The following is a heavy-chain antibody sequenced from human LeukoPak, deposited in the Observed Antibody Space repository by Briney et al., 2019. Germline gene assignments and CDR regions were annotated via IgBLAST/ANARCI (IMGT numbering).Heavy chain of an antibody. CDR1: GYTFTSYG. D-gene: IGHD4-23*01. J-gene: IGHJ4*02. Sequence: ASVKVSCKASGYTFTSYGISWVRQAPGQGLEWMGWISAYNGNTNYAQKLQGRVTMTTDTSTSTAYMELRSLRSDDTAVYYCASQSRDYGGNTGFDYWGQGTLVTVSS. CDR2: ISAYNGNT. CDR3: ASQSRDYGGNTGFDY. V-gene: IGHV1-18*01.